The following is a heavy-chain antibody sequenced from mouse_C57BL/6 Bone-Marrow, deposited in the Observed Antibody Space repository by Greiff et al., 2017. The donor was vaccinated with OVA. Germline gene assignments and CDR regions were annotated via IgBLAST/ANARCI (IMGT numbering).Heavy chain of an antibody. CDR1: GYTFTDYE. CDR2: IAPETGGT. CDR3: TRSYSNYGDFDY. J-gene: IGHJ2*01. D-gene: IGHD2-5*01. V-gene: IGHV1-15*01. Sequence: VQLQESGAELVRPGASVTLSCKASGYTFTDYEMHWVKQTPVHGLEWIGAIAPETGGTAYNQKFKGKAILTADKSSSTAYMELRSLTSEDSAVYYCTRSYSNYGDFDYWGQGTTLTVSS.